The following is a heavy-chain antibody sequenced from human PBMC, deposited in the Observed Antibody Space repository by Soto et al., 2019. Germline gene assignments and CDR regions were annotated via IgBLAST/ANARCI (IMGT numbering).Heavy chain of an antibody. CDR3: AIDRDEGSGTKYNWFDS. D-gene: IGHD3-10*01. CDR2: TIPIFDTP. CDR1: GGTFGNLG. V-gene: IGHV1-69*01. Sequence: QMQLVQSGAALKKPGASVTVSCKASGGTFGNLGISWLRQAPGQGLEWRGGTIPIFDTPHYAEKFRDRLTITAAATSTAYMELTSLSSEDTATYYCAIDRDEGSGTKYNWFDSLGQGTLLTVAS. J-gene: IGHJ5*01.